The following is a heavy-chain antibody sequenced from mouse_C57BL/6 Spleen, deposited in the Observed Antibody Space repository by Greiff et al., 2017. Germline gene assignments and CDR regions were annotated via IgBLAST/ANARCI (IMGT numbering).Heavy chain of an antibody. CDR1: GYTFTSYG. D-gene: IGHD1-1*01. V-gene: IGHV1-81*01. CDR3: ARFEYYGSSYYWYFDV. J-gene: IGHJ1*03. Sequence: VQLQPSGAELARPGASVKLSCKASGYTFTSYGISWVKQSTGQGLEWVGEIYPRSGNPYYNEKFKGRATLTADKFSSTAYMELRSLTSEDSAVYFCARFEYYGSSYYWYFDVWGTGTTVTVSS. CDR2: IYPRSGNP.